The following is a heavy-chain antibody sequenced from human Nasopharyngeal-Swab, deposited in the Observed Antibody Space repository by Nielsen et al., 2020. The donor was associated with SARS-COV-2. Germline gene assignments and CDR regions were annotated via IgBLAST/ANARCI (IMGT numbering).Heavy chain of an antibody. CDR3: ARGRLYGSGSYFYQTYYFDY. CDR1: GGSFSGYY. D-gene: IGHD3-10*01. Sequence: SETLSLTCAVYGGSFSGYYWSWIRQPPGQGLEWIGEINHSGSTNYNPSLKSRVTISVDTSKNQFSLKLSSVTAADTAVYSCARGRLYGSGSYFYQTYYFDYWGQGTLVTVSS. J-gene: IGHJ4*02. CDR2: INHSGST. V-gene: IGHV4-34*01.